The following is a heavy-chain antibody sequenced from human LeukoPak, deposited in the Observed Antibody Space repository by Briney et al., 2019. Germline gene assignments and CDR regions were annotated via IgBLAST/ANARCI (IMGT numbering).Heavy chain of an antibody. CDR1: GFTFSSYA. J-gene: IGHJ4*02. V-gene: IGHV3-23*01. CDR2: ISGSGDRT. CDR3: AKGLSSSTWADFDY. Sequence: QPGGSLRLSCAASGFTFSSYAMSWVRQAPGKGLEWVSSISGSGDRTYYTDSVKGRFTISRDNSRNTVYLQMNSLRVEDTAIYYCAKGLSSSTWADFDYWGQGALVTVSS. D-gene: IGHD6-13*01.